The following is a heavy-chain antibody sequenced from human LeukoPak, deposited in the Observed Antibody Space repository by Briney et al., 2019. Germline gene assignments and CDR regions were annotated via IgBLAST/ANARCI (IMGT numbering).Heavy chain of an antibody. V-gene: IGHV3-23*01. J-gene: IGHJ4*02. CDR2: ISAGGDT. D-gene: IGHD2/OR15-2a*01. CDR1: GFTFSNFA. Sequence: GGSLRLSCTTSGFTFSNFAMSWVRQAPGEGLEWVSGISAGGDTYYAGSVKGRFTISRDNSKNTLYLQMNSLRVEDTAVYYCARDPFIDHWGQGTLVTVSS. CDR3: ARDPFIDH.